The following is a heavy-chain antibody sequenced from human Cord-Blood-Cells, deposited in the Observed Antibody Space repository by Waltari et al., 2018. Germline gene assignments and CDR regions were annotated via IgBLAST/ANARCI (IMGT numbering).Heavy chain of an antibody. J-gene: IGHJ6*02. CDR2: INHSRST. CDR1: GGSFSGYY. V-gene: IGHV4-34*01. Sequence: QVQLQQWGAGLLKPSETLSLTCAVYGGSFSGYYWSWIRQPPGKGLEWIGEINHSRSTNYNPSLKSRVTISVDTSKNQFSLKLSSVTAADTAVYYCARGGGYCSSTSCFVKSYYYYGMDVWGQGTTVTVSS. D-gene: IGHD2-2*01. CDR3: ARGGGYCSSTSCFVKSYYYYGMDV.